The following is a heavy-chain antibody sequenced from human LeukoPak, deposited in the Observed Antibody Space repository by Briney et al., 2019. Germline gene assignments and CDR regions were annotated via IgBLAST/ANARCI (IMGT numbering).Heavy chain of an antibody. Sequence: PGGSLTLSCAASGFTFSSYSMNWVRQAPGKGLEWVSSIRSSSSYIYYADSVKGRFTISRDNAKNSLYLQMNSLRAEDTAVYYCARDAGAATGTTETDYWGQGTLVTVSS. CDR3: ARDAGAATGTTETDY. J-gene: IGHJ4*02. CDR1: GFTFSSYS. D-gene: IGHD1-1*01. CDR2: IRSSSSYI. V-gene: IGHV3-21*01.